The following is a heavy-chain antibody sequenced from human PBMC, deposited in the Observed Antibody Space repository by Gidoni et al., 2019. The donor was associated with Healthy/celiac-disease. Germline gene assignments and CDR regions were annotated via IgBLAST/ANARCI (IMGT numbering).Heavy chain of an antibody. D-gene: IGHD6-6*01. CDR2: ISSSGSTI. V-gene: IGHV3-48*03. CDR3: ARAYSSSLNYYGMDV. Sequence: EVQLVESGGGLVQHGGSLRLSGAASGFTCSSYEMNWVRQAPGKGRELVSYISSSGSTISYADSVTGRFTISRDNAKNSLYLQMNSLRAEDTAVYYCARAYSSSLNYYGMDVWGQGTTVTVSS. J-gene: IGHJ6*02. CDR1: GFTCSSYE.